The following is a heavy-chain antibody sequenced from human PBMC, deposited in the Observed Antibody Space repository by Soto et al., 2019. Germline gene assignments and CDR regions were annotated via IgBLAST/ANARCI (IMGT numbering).Heavy chain of an antibody. CDR3: AKPSHEMLTGYSPFDH. J-gene: IGHJ4*02. V-gene: IGHV5-51*01. Sequence: GESLKISCKGSGYSFTSYWIGWVRQMPGKGLEWMGIIYPGDSDTRYSPSFQGQVTISADKSISTAYLQWSSLKASDTAMYYCAKPSHEMLTGYSPFDHWGQGTLVTVSS. D-gene: IGHD3-9*01. CDR1: GYSFTSYW. CDR2: IYPGDSDT.